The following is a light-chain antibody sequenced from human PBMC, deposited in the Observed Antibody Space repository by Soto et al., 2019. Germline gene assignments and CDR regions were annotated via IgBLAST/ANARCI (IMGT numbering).Light chain of an antibody. CDR3: QQYDNLYT. V-gene: IGKV1-33*01. CDR2: DAS. J-gene: IGKJ2*01. CDR1: QDISNY. Sequence: DIQMTQSPSSLSASVGDRVTITCQASQDISNYLNWYQQKPGKAPKLLIYDASNLETGVPSRFSGSGSGTDFTITISSLQPEDIATYYCQQYDNLYTFGQGTKLAIK.